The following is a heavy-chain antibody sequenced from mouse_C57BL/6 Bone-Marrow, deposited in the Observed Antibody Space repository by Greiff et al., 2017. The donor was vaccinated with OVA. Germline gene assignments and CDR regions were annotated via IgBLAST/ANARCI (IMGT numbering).Heavy chain of an antibody. Sequence: SGPELVKPGASVKIPCKASGYTFTDYNMDWVKQSHGKSLEWIGDINPNNGGTIYNQKFKGKATLTVDKSSSTAYMELRSLTSEDTAVYYCARQNHLLWLRYYAMDYWGQGTSVTVSS. J-gene: IGHJ4*01. CDR2: INPNNGGT. CDR1: GYTFTDYN. V-gene: IGHV1-18*01. D-gene: IGHD2-2*01. CDR3: ARQNHLLWLRYYAMDY.